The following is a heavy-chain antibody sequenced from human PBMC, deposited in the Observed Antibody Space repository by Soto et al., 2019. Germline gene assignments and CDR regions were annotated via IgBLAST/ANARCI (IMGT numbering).Heavy chain of an antibody. J-gene: IGHJ2*01. Sequence: ELHLVESGGGLVQPGGSLRLSCTASGFTFINYWMAWVRQAPGKGLEWVANMNADGSEKYYVDSVKGRFTISRDNAKNSLYLQMNSLRDEDTAAYYFARDVMGGYFDLWGRGTLVTVSP. CDR3: ARDVMGGYFDL. D-gene: IGHD1-26*01. CDR2: MNADGSEK. CDR1: GFTFINYW. V-gene: IGHV3-7*05.